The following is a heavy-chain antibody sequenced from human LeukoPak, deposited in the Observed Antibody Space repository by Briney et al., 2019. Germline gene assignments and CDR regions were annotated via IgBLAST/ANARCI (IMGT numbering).Heavy chain of an antibody. D-gene: IGHD3-9*01. Sequence: GGSLRLSCAASGFTFSSYWMHWVRQAPGKGLEWVSRINSDGGSTTYADSVRGRFTISRDNAKNTMYLQMSSLRADDSAVYYCGRGGLTGQMAAFDYWGQGALVTVST. J-gene: IGHJ4*02. CDR1: GFTFSSYW. CDR2: INSDGGST. CDR3: GRGGLTGQMAAFDY. V-gene: IGHV3-74*01.